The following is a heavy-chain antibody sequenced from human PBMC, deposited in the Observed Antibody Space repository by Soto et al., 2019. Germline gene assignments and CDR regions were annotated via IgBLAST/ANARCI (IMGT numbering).Heavy chain of an antibody. CDR3: ARQLAYCAGDCYTEPIDY. V-gene: IGHV1-2*02. D-gene: IGHD2-21*02. Sequence: QAQLVQSGAEAKKPGASVKVSCEASGYTFTAYYIHWVRQAPGQGLEWMGWVNPNTGDTKYAPKFQGTVTMTRDTSISTASRELKRLRSDDTAVYYCARQLAYCAGDCYTEPIDYWGQGTLVTVSS. J-gene: IGHJ4*02. CDR1: GYTFTAYY. CDR2: VNPNTGDT.